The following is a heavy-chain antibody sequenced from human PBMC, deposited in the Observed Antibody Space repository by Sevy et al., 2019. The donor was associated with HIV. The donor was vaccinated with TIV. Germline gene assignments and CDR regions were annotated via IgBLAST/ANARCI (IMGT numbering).Heavy chain of an antibody. V-gene: IGHV1-46*01. D-gene: IGHD1-1*01. J-gene: IGHJ3*02. CDR1: GYTFTSYY. CDR2: INPSGGST. Sequence: ASVKVSCKASGYTFTSYYMHWVRQAPGQGLEWMGIINPSGGSTSYAQKFQGRVTMTRDTSTSTVYMELSSLRSEDTAVYYCARDAPPGGGTTHAFDIWGQGTMVTDSS. CDR3: ARDAPPGGGTTHAFDI.